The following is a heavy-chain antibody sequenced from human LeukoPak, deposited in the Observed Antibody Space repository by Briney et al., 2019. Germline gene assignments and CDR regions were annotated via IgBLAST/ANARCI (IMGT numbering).Heavy chain of an antibody. Sequence: GGSLRLSCAASGVTFSSYAMHWVRQAPGKGREYVSAISSNGGSTYYANSVKGRFTIARDNSKNTLYLQMGSLRAEDMAVYYCARASDYGDYNSWGQGTLVTVSS. CDR3: ARASDYGDYNS. CDR2: ISSNGGST. V-gene: IGHV3-64*01. CDR1: GVTFSSYA. D-gene: IGHD4-17*01. J-gene: IGHJ4*02.